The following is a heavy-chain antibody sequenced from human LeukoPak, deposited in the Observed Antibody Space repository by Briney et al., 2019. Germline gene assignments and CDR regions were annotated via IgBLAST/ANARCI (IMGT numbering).Heavy chain of an antibody. D-gene: IGHD1-26*01. V-gene: IGHV3-7*01. Sequence: GGSLRLSCAASGFTFSSYWMSWVRQAPGKGLEWVANIKQDGSEKYYVDSVKGRFTISRDNAKNSLYLQMNSLRAEDTAVYYCARAGQRATSVYGHWGQGTLVTVSS. CDR1: GFTFSSYW. J-gene: IGHJ4*02. CDR3: ARAGQRATSVYGH. CDR2: IKQDGSEK.